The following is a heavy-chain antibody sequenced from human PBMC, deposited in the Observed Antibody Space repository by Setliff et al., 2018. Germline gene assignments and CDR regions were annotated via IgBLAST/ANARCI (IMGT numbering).Heavy chain of an antibody. J-gene: IGHJ4*02. Sequence: GGSLSLSCAASGFTFSSYGMHWVRQAPGKGLEWVANIKQDGSEKYYVDSVKGRFTISRDNAKNSLYLQMNSLRAEDTAVYYCERGLGPLFWGQGTLVTVSS. D-gene: IGHD2-21*01. V-gene: IGHV3-7*01. CDR2: IKQDGSEK. CDR3: ERGLGPLF. CDR1: GFTFSSYG.